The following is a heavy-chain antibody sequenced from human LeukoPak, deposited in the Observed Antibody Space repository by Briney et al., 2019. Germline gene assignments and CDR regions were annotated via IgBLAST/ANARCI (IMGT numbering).Heavy chain of an antibody. CDR2: ISSSSSYI. D-gene: IGHD1-26*01. CDR3: ARQSGSNALGAFDI. V-gene: IGHV3-21*01. CDR1: GFTFSSYS. J-gene: IGHJ3*02. Sequence: GGSLRLSCAASGFTFSSYSMNWVRQAPGKGLEWVSPISSSSSYIYYADSVKGRFTISRDNAKNSLYLQMNSLRAEDTAVHYCARQSGSNALGAFDIWGQGTMVTVSS.